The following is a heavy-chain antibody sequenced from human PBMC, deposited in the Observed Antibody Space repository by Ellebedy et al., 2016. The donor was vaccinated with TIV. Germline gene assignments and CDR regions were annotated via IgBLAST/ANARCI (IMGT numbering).Heavy chain of an antibody. Sequence: SQTLSLTCAVYGGSFSGYYWSWVRQPPGKGLEWIGEINQSGRATYNPSLKGRVTISAAMSKNQFSLRLTSVTAADTAVYYCARVGTELITVEEYYYYMDVWGKGTTVTVSS. CDR1: GGSFSGYY. D-gene: IGHD4-11*01. V-gene: IGHV4-34*01. CDR3: ARVGTELITVEEYYYYMDV. J-gene: IGHJ6*03. CDR2: INQSGRA.